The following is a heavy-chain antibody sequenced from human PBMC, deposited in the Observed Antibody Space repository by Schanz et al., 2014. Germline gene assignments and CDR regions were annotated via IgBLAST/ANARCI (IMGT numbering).Heavy chain of an antibody. CDR3: ARGLVRYFAY. Sequence: QVQLVQSGAEVKRPGSSVKVSCKASGGTFSSYTISWVRQAPGQGLEWMGRIIPILGVANNAQKFQGRVTITADKSTSTAYMELSRLRSDDTAVYYCARGLVRYFAYWGQGTLVTVSS. J-gene: IGHJ4*02. CDR2: IIPILGVA. V-gene: IGHV1-69*02. CDR1: GGTFSSYT. D-gene: IGHD2-8*02.